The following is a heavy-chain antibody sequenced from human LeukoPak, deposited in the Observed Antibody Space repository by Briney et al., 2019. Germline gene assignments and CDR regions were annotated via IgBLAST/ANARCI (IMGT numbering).Heavy chain of an antibody. CDR1: GGSISPYY. CDR2: IHYSGST. Sequence: PSETLSLTCTVSGGSISPYYWTWIRQPPGKGLEWIGYIHYSGSTNYNPSLKSRVTMSVDTSKNQFSLRWSSVTAAATAVYYCARGVLPFPWGQGTLVTVSS. V-gene: IGHV4-59*01. CDR3: ARGVLPFP. J-gene: IGHJ5*02. D-gene: IGHD3-10*01.